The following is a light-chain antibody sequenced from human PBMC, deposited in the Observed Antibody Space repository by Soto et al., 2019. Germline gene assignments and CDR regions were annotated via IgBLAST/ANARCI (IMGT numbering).Light chain of an antibody. CDR1: SSDVGGYNY. Sequence: QSALTQPASVSGSPGQSITISCTGTSSDVGGYNYVSWDQQHPGKAPKLMIYEVSNRPSGVSNRFSGSKSGNTASLTISGLQAEDEADYYCSSYPSSSTLVFGGGTKLTVL. J-gene: IGLJ2*01. CDR2: EVS. CDR3: SSYPSSSTLV. V-gene: IGLV2-14*01.